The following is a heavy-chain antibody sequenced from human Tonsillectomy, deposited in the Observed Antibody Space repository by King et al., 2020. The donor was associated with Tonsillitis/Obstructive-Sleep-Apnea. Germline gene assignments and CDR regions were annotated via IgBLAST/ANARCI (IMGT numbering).Heavy chain of an antibody. Sequence: VQLVESGAEVKKPGASVKVSCKASGYTFTSYGISWVRQAPGQGLEWMGWISAYNGNTNYAQKLQGRVTMTTDTSTSTAYMELRSLRSDDTAVYYCAREGYRYSYGYLVRPGHCDYWGQGTLVTVSS. CDR3: AREGYRYSYGYLVRPGHCDY. J-gene: IGHJ4*02. CDR2: ISAYNGNT. D-gene: IGHD5-18*01. CDR1: GYTFTSYG. V-gene: IGHV1-18*01.